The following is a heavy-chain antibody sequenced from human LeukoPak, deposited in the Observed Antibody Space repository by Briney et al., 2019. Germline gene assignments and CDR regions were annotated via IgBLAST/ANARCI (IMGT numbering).Heavy chain of an antibody. CDR3: ARDSNDYSNYLDY. Sequence: ASVKVSCKASGYTFTGYYMHWVRQAPGQGLEWMGWINPNSGGTNYAQKFQGRVTMTRDTSISTAYMELSRLRSDDTAVYYCARDSNDYSNYLDYWGQGTLVTVSS. V-gene: IGHV1-2*02. CDR2: INPNSGGT. CDR1: GYTFTGYY. J-gene: IGHJ4*02. D-gene: IGHD4-11*01.